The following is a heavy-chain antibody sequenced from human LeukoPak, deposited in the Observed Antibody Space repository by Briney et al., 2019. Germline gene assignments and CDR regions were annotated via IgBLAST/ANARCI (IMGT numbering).Heavy chain of an antibody. CDR2: ISYDGSNK. CDR3: ARASRGEYCGSTSCYLFGDAFDI. Sequence: GGSLRLYCAASRFSFSSYAMHWVRQAPGKGLEWVAVISYDGSNKYYADSVKGRFTISRDNSKNTLYLQMNSLRTEDTAVYYCARASRGEYCGSTSCYLFGDAFDIWGQGTMVTVSS. V-gene: IGHV3-30*04. J-gene: IGHJ3*02. D-gene: IGHD2-2*01. CDR1: RFSFSSYA.